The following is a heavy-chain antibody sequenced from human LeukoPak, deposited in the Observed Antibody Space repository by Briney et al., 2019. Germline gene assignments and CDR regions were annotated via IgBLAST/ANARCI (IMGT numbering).Heavy chain of an antibody. Sequence: TSETLSLTCTVSGGSISSYYWSWIRQPAGKGLEWIGRIYTSGSTNYNPSLKSRVTISVDTSKNQFSLKLSSVTAADTAVYYCARGQRFPNWFDPWGQGTLVTVSS. CDR3: ARGQRFPNWFDP. CDR1: GGSISSYY. CDR2: IYTSGST. V-gene: IGHV4-4*07. J-gene: IGHJ5*02. D-gene: IGHD3-3*01.